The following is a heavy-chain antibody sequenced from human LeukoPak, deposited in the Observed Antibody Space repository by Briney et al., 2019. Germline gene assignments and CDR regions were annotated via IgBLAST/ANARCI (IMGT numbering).Heavy chain of an antibody. V-gene: IGHV3-48*01. CDR1: GFTFSSYA. Sequence: PGGSLRLSCVASGFTFSSYAMNWVRQAPGKGLEWVSYISSSSSTIYYADSVKGRFTISRDYSKNTLYLQMNSLRTEDTAVYYCVRQDCSAGSCYLDYWGHGTLVTVSS. J-gene: IGHJ4*01. CDR2: ISSSSSTI. D-gene: IGHD2-15*01. CDR3: VRQDCSAGSCYLDY.